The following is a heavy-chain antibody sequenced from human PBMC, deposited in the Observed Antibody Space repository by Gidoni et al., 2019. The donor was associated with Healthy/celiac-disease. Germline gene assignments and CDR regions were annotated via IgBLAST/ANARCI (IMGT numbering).Heavy chain of an antibody. CDR3: ARDLVTIFGVVRGAFDI. Sequence: QVQLVESGGGLVKPGGSLRLSCAASGFPSSYYYMSWVRQAPGKGLEWVSYISSSSSYTNYADSGKGRFTISRDNAKNSLYLQMNSLGAEDTAVYYCARDLVTIFGVVRGAFDIWGQGTMVTVSS. V-gene: IGHV3-11*06. D-gene: IGHD3-3*01. CDR1: GFPSSYYY. J-gene: IGHJ3*02. CDR2: ISSSSSYT.